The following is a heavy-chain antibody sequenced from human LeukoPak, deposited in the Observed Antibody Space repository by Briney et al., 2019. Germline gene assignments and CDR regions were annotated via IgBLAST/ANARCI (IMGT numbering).Heavy chain of an antibody. CDR2: IYYSGST. J-gene: IGHJ4*02. CDR1: GGPISSYY. CDR3: TREGRMGLFEY. D-gene: IGHD1-26*01. Sequence: SETLSLTRTVSGGPISSYYCSWVRQPPGKGLEWSGYIYYSGSTNYNPSLKSRVTISVDTSKNQFSLKLSSVTAADTAVYYCTREGRMGLFEYWGQGTLVTVSS. V-gene: IGHV4-59*01.